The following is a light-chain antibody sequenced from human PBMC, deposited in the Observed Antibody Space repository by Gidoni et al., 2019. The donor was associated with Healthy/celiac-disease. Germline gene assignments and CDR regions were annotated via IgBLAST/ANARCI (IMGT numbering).Light chain of an antibody. J-gene: IGKJ4*01. V-gene: IGKV1-39*01. Sequence: DIQMTQPPSSLSASVGDRVTITCRASQSISSYLNWYQQKLGKAPKLLIYAASSLQSGVPSRFSGSGSGTDFTLTISSLQPEDFATYYCQQSYSTPLTFGGGTKVEIK. CDR3: QQSYSTPLT. CDR1: QSISSY. CDR2: AAS.